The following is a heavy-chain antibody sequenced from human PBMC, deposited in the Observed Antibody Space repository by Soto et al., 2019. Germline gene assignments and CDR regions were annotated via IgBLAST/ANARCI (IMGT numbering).Heavy chain of an antibody. D-gene: IGHD2-15*01. CDR2: IKQDGSEK. Sequence: EVQLVESGGGLVQPGGSLRLSCAASGFTFSSYWMSWVRQAPGKGLEWVANIKQDGSEKYYVDSVKGRFTISRDNAKNSLYRQMNSLRAEDTAVYYCARDLYCSGGSCYSGKRGAFDIWGQGTMVTVSS. CDR1: GFTFSSYW. CDR3: ARDLYCSGGSCYSGKRGAFDI. V-gene: IGHV3-7*01. J-gene: IGHJ3*02.